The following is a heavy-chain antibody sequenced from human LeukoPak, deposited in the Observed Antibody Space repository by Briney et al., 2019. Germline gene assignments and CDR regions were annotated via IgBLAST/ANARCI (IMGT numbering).Heavy chain of an antibody. D-gene: IGHD6-6*01. CDR1: GFTFDDYA. V-gene: IGHV3-9*01. J-gene: IGHJ4*02. CDR3: AKDRPLPD. Sequence: GGSLRLSCAASGFTFDDYAMHWVRQAPGKGLEWVSGISWNSGSIGYADSVKGRFTISRDNSKNTLYLQMNSLRAEDTAVYYCAKDRPLPDWGQGTLVTVSS. CDR2: ISWNSGSI.